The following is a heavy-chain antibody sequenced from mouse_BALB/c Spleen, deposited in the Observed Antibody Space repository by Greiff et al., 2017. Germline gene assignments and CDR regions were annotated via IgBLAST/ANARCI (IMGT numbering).Heavy chain of an antibody. CDR2: ISNGGGST. CDR3: VRQGYLDY. Sequence: DVMLVESGGGLVQPGGSLKLSCAASGFTFSSYTMSWVRQTPEKRLEWVAYISNGGGSTYYPDTVKGRFTISRDNAKNTLYLQMSSLKSEDTTMYYCVRQGYLDYWGHGTTLAVSS. J-gene: IGHJ2*01. CDR1: GFTFSSYT. V-gene: IGHV5-12-2*01.